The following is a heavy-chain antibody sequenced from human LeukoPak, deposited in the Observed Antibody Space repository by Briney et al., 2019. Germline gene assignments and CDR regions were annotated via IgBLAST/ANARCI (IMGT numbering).Heavy chain of an antibody. CDR1: GFTVSSNY. D-gene: IGHD3-16*01. J-gene: IGHJ6*03. CDR3: ARVKWGSSYYYYYMDV. CDR2: IYSGGST. V-gene: IGHV3-53*01. Sequence: GGSLRLSCAASGFTVSSNYMSWVRQAPGKGLEWVSVIYSGGSTYYADSVKGRFTISRDNSKNTLYLQTNSLRAEDTAVYYCARVKWGSSYYYYYMDVWGKGTTVTISS.